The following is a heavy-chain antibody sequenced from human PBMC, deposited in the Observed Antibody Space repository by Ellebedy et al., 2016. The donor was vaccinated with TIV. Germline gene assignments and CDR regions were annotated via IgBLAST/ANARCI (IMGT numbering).Heavy chain of an antibody. D-gene: IGHD3-16*01. CDR3: ASRLGIGP. V-gene: IGHV3-48*01. CDR2: ISGSTGPI. Sequence: GESLKISXAASGFIYNTYNMNWVRQAPGKGLEWISYISGSTGPIHYADSVKGRFTISSDKARNLLYLEMNNLRADDTAVYYCASRLGIGPWGQGTLVTVSS. J-gene: IGHJ5*02. CDR1: GFIYNTYN.